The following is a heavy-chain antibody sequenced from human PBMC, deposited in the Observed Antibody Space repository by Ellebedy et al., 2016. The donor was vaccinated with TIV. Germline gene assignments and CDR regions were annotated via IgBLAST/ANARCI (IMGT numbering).Heavy chain of an antibody. D-gene: IGHD3-22*01. J-gene: IGHJ3*02. CDR2: IYYSGST. CDR1: GGSISSNCCH. V-gene: IGHV4-39*07. CDR3: ARGTDDYDSSGSTPNDAYGI. Sequence: MPSETLSLTCIVSGGSISSNCCHRGWIRQPPGKGLEWIGKIYYSGSTNYNPSLRSRVTISLDTSKNQFSLKLKSVTAADTAVYHCARGTDDYDSSGSTPNDAYGIWGQGTMVTVSS.